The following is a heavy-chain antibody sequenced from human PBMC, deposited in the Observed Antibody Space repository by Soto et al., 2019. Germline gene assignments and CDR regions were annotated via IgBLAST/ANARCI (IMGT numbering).Heavy chain of an antibody. J-gene: IGHJ4*02. Sequence: EVQLVESGGGLVQPGGSLRLSCAASGFTFSAYSMNWVRQAPGKGLEWVSYIISSSSTIYYADSVKGRFTISRDNAKSSEYLQMNSLRDQETAVYYCARDRAGEYWGQGTLVTVSS. CDR3: ARDRAGEY. CDR2: IISSSSTI. CDR1: GFTFSAYS. V-gene: IGHV3-48*02.